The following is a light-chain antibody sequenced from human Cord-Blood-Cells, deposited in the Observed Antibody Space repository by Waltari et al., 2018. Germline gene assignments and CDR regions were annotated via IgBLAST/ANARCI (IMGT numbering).Light chain of an antibody. CDR1: QSISSL. CDR2: DAS. V-gene: IGKV1-5*01. J-gene: IGKJ1*01. Sequence: LQMNQSPSTLSASVGGRVTITCRARQSISSLFAWYQQKPGKAPKLLIYDASSLESGVPSRFSGSGSGTEFTLTISSLQPDDFATYYCQQYNSYSRTFGQGTKVEIK. CDR3: QQYNSYSRT.